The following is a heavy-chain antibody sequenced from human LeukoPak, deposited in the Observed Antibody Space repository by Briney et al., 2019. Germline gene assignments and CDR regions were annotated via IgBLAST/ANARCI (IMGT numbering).Heavy chain of an antibody. D-gene: IGHD4-17*01. J-gene: IGHJ4*02. Sequence: ASVKVSCKASGYTFTGYYMHWVRQAPGQGLEWMGWISAYNGNTGYAQKLQGRVTMTTDTSTSTAYMELRSLRSDDTAVYYCARVTQTDYDFDYWGQGTLVTVSS. CDR2: ISAYNGNT. V-gene: IGHV1-18*04. CDR1: GYTFTGYY. CDR3: ARVTQTDYDFDY.